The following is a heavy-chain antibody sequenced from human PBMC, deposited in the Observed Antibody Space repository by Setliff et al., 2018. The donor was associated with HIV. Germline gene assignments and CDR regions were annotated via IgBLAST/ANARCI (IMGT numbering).Heavy chain of an antibody. J-gene: IGHJ6*02. CDR1: GGTFNNYA. CDR2: ISAYNGNT. D-gene: IGHD2-2*01. CDR3: ARGAIVPAAMVSRYNYYGMDV. V-gene: IGHV1-18*01. Sequence: ASVKVSCKASGGTFNNYAISWVRQAPGQGLEWMGWISAYNGNTDYAQKLQGRVTMTTDTSTRTAYMDLSRLTSDDTAVYYCARGAIVPAAMVSRYNYYGMDVWGQGTTVTVSS.